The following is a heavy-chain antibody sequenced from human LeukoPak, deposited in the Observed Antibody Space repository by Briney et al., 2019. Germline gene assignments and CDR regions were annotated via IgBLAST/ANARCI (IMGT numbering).Heavy chain of an antibody. CDR2: IIPVLNIT. CDR3: ARDQGLTAPPPYGLDV. CDR1: GGTFSSYA. V-gene: IGHV1-69*04. Sequence: SVKVSCKASGGTFSSYAISWVRQAPGQGLEWMGRIIPVLNITTYAQKFQGRVTITADTSTSTAYMELSSLRSEETAVYYCARDQGLTAPPPYGLDVWGQGTTVTVSS. D-gene: IGHD5-18*01. J-gene: IGHJ6*02.